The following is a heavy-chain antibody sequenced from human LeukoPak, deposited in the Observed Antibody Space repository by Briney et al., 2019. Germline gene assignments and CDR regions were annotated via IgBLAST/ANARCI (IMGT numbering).Heavy chain of an antibody. V-gene: IGHV1-18*01. CDR3: ASHCSSTSCYGGIWFDP. J-gene: IGHJ5*02. CDR2: ISAYNGNT. D-gene: IGHD2-2*01. Sequence: GASVKLSCKASGYTFTSYGISWVRQAPGQGLEWWRWISAYNGNTNYAQKLQGRVTMTTDTSTSTAYMELRSLRSDDTAVYYCASHCSSTSCYGGIWFDPWGQGTLVTVSS. CDR1: GYTFTSYG.